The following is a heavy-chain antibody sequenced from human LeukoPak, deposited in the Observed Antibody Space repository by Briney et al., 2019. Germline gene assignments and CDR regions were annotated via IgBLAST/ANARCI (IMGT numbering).Heavy chain of an antibody. CDR3: AKGREYSSSWSSDY. V-gene: IGHV3-7*01. J-gene: IGHJ4*02. Sequence: PGGSLRLSCAASGFSFSSYWMNWVRQAPGKGLEWVANIKQDGSEKNYVDSVKGRFTIPRDNAKNSLFLQMNSLRADDTAVYYCAKGREYSSSWSSDYWGQGTLVTVSS. CDR2: IKQDGSEK. D-gene: IGHD6-13*01. CDR1: GFSFSSYW.